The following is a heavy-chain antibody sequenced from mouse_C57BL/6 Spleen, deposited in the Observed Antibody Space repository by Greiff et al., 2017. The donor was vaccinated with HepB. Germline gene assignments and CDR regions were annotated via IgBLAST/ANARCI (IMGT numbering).Heavy chain of an antibody. V-gene: IGHV1-53*01. Sequence: QVHVKQPGTELVKPGASVKLSCKASGYTFTSYWMHWVKQRPGQGLEWIGNINPSNGGTNYNEKFKSKATLTVDKSSSTAYMQLSSLTSEDSAVYYCARGFRDYDGDYYAMDYWGQGTSVTVSS. J-gene: IGHJ4*01. D-gene: IGHD2-4*01. CDR3: ARGFRDYDGDYYAMDY. CDR2: INPSNGGT. CDR1: GYTFTSYW.